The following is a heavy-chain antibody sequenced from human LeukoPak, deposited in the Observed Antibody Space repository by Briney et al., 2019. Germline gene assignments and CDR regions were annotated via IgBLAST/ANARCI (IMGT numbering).Heavy chain of an antibody. CDR2: IYYSGST. V-gene: IGHV4-59*01. CDR1: GGSISSYY. J-gene: IGHJ4*02. Sequence: PSETLSLTCTVSGGSISSYYWSWIRQPPGKGLEWIGYIYYSGSTNYNPSLKSRVTISVDTSKNQFSLKLSSVTAADTAMYYCARVMAAAGPIDYWGQGTLVTVSS. D-gene: IGHD6-13*01. CDR3: ARVMAAAGPIDY.